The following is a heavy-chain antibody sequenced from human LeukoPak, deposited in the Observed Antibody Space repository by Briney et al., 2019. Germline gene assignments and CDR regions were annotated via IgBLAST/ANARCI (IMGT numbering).Heavy chain of an antibody. CDR2: IYPTDSET. J-gene: IGHJ4*01. CDR3: ARRSPYSTAWAAFDS. D-gene: IGHD6-19*01. Sequence: GESLKISCKGSGYTFSSYWIGWVRQMPGKGLEWMGIIYPTDSETRYSPSFQGQVTISVDKSINTAYLQWSSLKASDTAVYLCARRSPYSTAWAAFDSWGQGTLVTASS. V-gene: IGHV5-51*01. CDR1: GYTFSSYW.